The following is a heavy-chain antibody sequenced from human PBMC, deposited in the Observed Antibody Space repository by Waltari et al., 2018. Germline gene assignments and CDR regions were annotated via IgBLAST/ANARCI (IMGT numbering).Heavy chain of an antibody. V-gene: IGHV4-4*02. CDR1: GGSISRRNW. J-gene: IGHJ4*02. CDR3: AREMRNYYDSSGYYHFDY. CDR2: IYHSGNT. D-gene: IGHD3-22*01. Sequence: QVQLQESGPGLVKPSGTLSLTCAVSGGSISRRNWWSWVRPPPGTGLAWIGEIYHSGNTNYNPSLKSRVTISVDKSKNQFSLKLSSVTAADTAVYYCAREMRNYYDSSGYYHFDYWGQGTLVTVSS.